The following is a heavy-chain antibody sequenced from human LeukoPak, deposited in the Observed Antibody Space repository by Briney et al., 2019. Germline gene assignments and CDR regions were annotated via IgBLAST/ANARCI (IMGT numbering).Heavy chain of an antibody. CDR2: IGGAGGST. CDR3: ARDPGVVAFHYLDY. D-gene: IGHD3-3*01. J-gene: IGHJ4*02. Sequence: LSRGSLRLSCTASGFTFSSHAMAWVRQAPGKGLEWVSVIGGAGGSTYYADSVKGRFSISRDNSKNTVYLQMNNLRADDTAVYYCARDPGVVAFHYLDYWGQGTLVTVSS. CDR1: GFTFSSHA. V-gene: IGHV3-23*01.